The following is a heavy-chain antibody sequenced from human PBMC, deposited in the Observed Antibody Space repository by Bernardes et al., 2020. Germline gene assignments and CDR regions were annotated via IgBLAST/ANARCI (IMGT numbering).Heavy chain of an antibody. CDR3: AKPRAVAGPGAFDI. CDR1: GGSISSSNW. D-gene: IGHD6-19*01. V-gene: IGHV4-4*02. J-gene: IGHJ3*02. CDR2: IYHSGST. Sequence: SETLSLTCAVSGGSISSSNWWSWVRQPPGKGLECIGEIYHSGSTNYNPSLKSRVTISVDKSKNQFSLKLSSVTAADTAVYYCAKPRAVAGPGAFDIWGQGTMVTVSS.